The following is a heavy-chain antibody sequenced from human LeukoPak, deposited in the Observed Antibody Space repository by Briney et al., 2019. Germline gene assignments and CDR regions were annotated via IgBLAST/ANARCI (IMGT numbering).Heavy chain of an antibody. V-gene: IGHV3-30-3*01. CDR3: ARKAMAAAAGPGAFDI. D-gene: IGHD6-13*01. Sequence: GGSLRLSCAASGFTFSSYAMHWVRQAPGKGLEWVAVISYDGSNKYYADSVKGRFTISRDNSKNTLYLQMNSLRAEDTAVYYCARKAMAAAAGPGAFDIWGQGTMVTVSS. CDR2: ISYDGSNK. CDR1: GFTFSSYA. J-gene: IGHJ3*02.